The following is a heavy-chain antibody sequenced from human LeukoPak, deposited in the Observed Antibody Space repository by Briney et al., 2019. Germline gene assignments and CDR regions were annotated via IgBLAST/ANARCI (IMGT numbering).Heavy chain of an antibody. V-gene: IGHV3-21*01. CDR3: ARDSAPLAAFDI. Sequence: GGSLRLSCAASGFTFSSYAMSWVRQAPGKGLEWVSSISSSSSYIYYADSVKGRFTISRDNAKNSLYLQMNSLRAEDTAVYYCARDSAPLAAFDIWGQGTMVTVSS. D-gene: IGHD6-13*01. CDR2: ISSSSSYI. J-gene: IGHJ3*02. CDR1: GFTFSSYA.